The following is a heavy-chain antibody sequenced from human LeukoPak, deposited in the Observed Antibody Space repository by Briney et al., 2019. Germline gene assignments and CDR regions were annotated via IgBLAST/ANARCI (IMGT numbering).Heavy chain of an antibody. Sequence: GASVKVSCKASGYTFTGYYMHWVRQAPGQGLEWMGWINPNSGGTNYAQKFQGRVTMTRDTSISTAYMELSRLRSDDTAVYYCARVFRRDGYNGLNWYFDLWGQGTLVTVSS. V-gene: IGHV1-2*02. J-gene: IGHJ2*01. D-gene: IGHD5-24*01. CDR2: INPNSGGT. CDR1: GYTFTGYY. CDR3: ARVFRRDGYNGLNWYFDL.